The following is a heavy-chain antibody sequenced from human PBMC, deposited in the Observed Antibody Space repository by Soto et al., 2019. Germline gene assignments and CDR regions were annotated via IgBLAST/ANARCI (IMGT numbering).Heavy chain of an antibody. V-gene: IGHV1-69*13. CDR2: ITPIFGTA. CDR3: AQTLGLAVAGPGRFDL. J-gene: IGHJ2*01. Sequence: GASVKVSCKASGGTFSTYAISWVRQAPGQGLEWMGGITPIFGTANYAQKFQGRVTITADESTSTAYMELSSLRSEDTAVYYCAQTLGLAVAGPGRFDLWGRGTLVTVS. CDR1: GGTFSTYA. D-gene: IGHD6-19*01.